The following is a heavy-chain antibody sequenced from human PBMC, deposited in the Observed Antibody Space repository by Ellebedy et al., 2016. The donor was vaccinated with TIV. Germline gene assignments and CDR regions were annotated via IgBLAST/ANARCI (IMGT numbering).Heavy chain of an antibody. CDR3: ARLGRITLFARNPWFDP. Sequence: SETLSLTXSVSNGSLSSGGYYWAWIRQPPGKGREWIWSVYHSGSTYYHSSLKSRVTISVDSSNNQFSLKLTSVTAADTAVYYCARLGRITLFARNPWFDPWGQGTLVTVSA. V-gene: IGHV4-39*01. J-gene: IGHJ5*02. CDR2: VYHSGST. D-gene: IGHD3-3*01. CDR1: NGSLSSGGYY.